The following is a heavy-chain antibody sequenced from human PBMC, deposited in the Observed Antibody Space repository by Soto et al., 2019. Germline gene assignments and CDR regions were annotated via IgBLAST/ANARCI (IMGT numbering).Heavy chain of an antibody. V-gene: IGHV3-33*01. CDR2: IWYDGTNK. Sequence: GGSLRLSCASSAFTFSTYGMHWVRQAPGKGLEWVAGIWYDGTNKDYADSVKGRLTISRDNSKNTLFLQMNSLRAEDTAVSYCARDLFAYSRSSAAFDIWGQGTMVTVSS. CDR1: AFTFSTYG. CDR3: ARDLFAYSRSSAAFDI. D-gene: IGHD6-6*01. J-gene: IGHJ3*02.